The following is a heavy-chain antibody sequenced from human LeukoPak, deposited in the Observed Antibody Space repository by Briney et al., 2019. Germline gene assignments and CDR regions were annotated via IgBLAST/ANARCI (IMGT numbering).Heavy chain of an antibody. J-gene: IGHJ5*02. Sequence: SETLSLTCTVSGGSISSYYWSWIRQPPGKGLEWIGYIYYSGSTNYNPSLKSRVTISVDTSKNQFSLKLSSVTAADTAVYYCARDQSSGYYGDNWFDPWGQGTLVTVSP. CDR2: IYYSGST. CDR1: GGSISSYY. CDR3: ARDQSSGYYGDNWFDP. D-gene: IGHD3-22*01. V-gene: IGHV4-59*01.